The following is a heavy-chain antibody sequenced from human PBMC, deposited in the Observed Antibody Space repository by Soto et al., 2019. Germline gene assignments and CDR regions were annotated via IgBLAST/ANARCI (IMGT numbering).Heavy chain of an antibody. J-gene: IGHJ6*03. V-gene: IGHV3-23*01. D-gene: IGHD3-10*01. Sequence: GGSLRLSCAASGFTFSSYAMSWVRQAPGKGLEWDSAISGSGGSTYYADSVKGRFTISRDNSKNTLYLQMNSLRAEDTAVYYCAKDSRVRGVLSGGDYYYYYYMDVRGTGTTVTVSS. CDR2: ISGSGGST. CDR1: GFTFSSYA. CDR3: AKDSRVRGVLSGGDYYYYYYMDV.